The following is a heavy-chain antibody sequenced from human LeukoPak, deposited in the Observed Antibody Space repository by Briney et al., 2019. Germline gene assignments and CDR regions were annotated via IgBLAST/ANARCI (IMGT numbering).Heavy chain of an antibody. CDR2: FYPGDSDT. CDR1: GYGFASYW. D-gene: IGHD5-18*01. V-gene: IGHV5-51*01. Sequence: GESLKISCKGSGYGFASYWIGWVRQMPGEGLEWMGIFYPGDSDTRYSPSFQGQVTISADKSISTAYLQWSSLKASDTAMYYCARTGYTYGYIDYWGQGTLVTVSS. J-gene: IGHJ4*02. CDR3: ARTGYTYGYIDY.